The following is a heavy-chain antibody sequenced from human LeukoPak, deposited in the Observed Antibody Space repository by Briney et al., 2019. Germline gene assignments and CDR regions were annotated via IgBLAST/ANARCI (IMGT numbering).Heavy chain of an antibody. J-gene: IGHJ4*02. CDR2: IYSTGST. CDR3: AKGAYEPFDY. Sequence: SETLSLTCTVSGGSISSYYWSWIRQPPGKGLEWIGCIYSTGSTDFNPSLKSPVTMSLDTSKNQFSLKLSSVTAADTAVYFCAKGAYEPFDYWGQGILVTVSS. CDR1: GGSISSYY. V-gene: IGHV4-59*01. D-gene: IGHD1-26*01.